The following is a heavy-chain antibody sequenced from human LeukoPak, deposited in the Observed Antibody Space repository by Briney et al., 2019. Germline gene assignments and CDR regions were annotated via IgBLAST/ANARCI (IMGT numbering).Heavy chain of an antibody. V-gene: IGHV3-23*01. Sequence: GGSLRLSCAASGFIFSNYGMNWVRQAPGKGLEWVAAISASGSATSYADSVRGRFTISRDNSKSTTYLQMNSLRAEDTAVFYCAKDLYPRDFWSGYFDYWGQEIPVTVSS. CDR1: GFIFSNYG. CDR3: AKDLYPRDFWSGYFDY. D-gene: IGHD3-3*01. J-gene: IGHJ4*02. CDR2: ISASGSAT.